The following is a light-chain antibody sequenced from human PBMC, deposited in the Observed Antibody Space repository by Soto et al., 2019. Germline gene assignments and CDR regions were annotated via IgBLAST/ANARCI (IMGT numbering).Light chain of an antibody. J-gene: IGLJ1*01. V-gene: IGLV2-23*02. Sequence: QSVLTQPASVSGSPGQSITISCSGTSSDVGNYNLVSWYQQHPGKAPKVMIYEVSRRPSGVSNRFSGSKSGNTASLTISGLQAEDEADYYCCSYAGSSTVFGTGTKLTVL. CDR2: EVS. CDR1: SSDVGNYNL. CDR3: CSYAGSSTV.